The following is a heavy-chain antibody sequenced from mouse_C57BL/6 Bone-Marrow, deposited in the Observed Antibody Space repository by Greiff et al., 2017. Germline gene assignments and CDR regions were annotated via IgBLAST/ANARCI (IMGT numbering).Heavy chain of an antibody. D-gene: IGHD2-1*01. V-gene: IGHV1-80*01. CDR3: AREHYGNYDAMDY. CDR2: IYPGDGDT. Sequence: VQLQESGAELVKPGASVKISCKASGYAFSSYWMNWVKQRPGKGLEWIGQIYPGDGDTNYNGKFKGKATLTADKSSSTAYMQLSSLTSEDSAVYFCAREHYGNYDAMDYWGQGTSVTVSS. J-gene: IGHJ4*01. CDR1: GYAFSSYW.